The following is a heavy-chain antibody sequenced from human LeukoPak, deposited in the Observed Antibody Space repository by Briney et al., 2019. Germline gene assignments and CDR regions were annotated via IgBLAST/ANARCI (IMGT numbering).Heavy chain of an antibody. CDR2: INPNSGGT. D-gene: IGHD6-13*01. V-gene: IGHV1-2*04. J-gene: IGHJ4*02. CDR1: GYTFTGYH. CDR3: ARVSKSSSWYSIDY. Sequence: ASVKVSCKASGYTFTGYHMHWVRQAPGQGLEWMGRINPNSGGTNYAQKFQGWVTMTRDTSISTAYMELSRLRSDDTAVYYCARVSKSSSWYSIDYWGQGTLVTVSS.